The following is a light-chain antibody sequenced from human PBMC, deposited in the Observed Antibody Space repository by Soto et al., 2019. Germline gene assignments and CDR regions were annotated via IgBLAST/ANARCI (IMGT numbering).Light chain of an antibody. CDR3: SSYTSSSTYYV. CDR2: DVS. V-gene: IGLV2-14*01. Sequence: QSVLTQPASVSGSPGQSITISCTGTSSDVGGYNYVSWYQQHPGKAPKLMIYDVSNRPSGVSNRFSGSKSGNTASLTISGLQAEDEADYECSSYTSSSTYYVFGTGTKVTVL. CDR1: SSDVGGYNY. J-gene: IGLJ1*01.